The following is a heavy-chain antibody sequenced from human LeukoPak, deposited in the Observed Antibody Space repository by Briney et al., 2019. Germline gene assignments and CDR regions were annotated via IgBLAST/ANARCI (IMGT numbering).Heavy chain of an antibody. CDR2: IYYSGST. CDR3: ARGLLRFDP. V-gene: IGHV4-39*01. J-gene: IGHJ5*02. D-gene: IGHD3-22*01. CDR1: GGSISSYY. Sequence: PSETLSLTCTVSGGSISSYYWSWIRQPPGKGLEWIGSIYYSGSTYYNPSLKSRVTISVDTSKNQFSLKLSSVTAADTAVYYCARGLLRFDPWGQGTLVTVSS.